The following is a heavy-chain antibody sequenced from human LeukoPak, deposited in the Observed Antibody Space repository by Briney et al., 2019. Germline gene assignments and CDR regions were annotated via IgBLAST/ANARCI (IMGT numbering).Heavy chain of an antibody. D-gene: IGHD3-22*01. CDR3: ARTDSSGYYFGELDY. Sequence: ASVKVSCKASGYTFTSYDINWVRQATGQGLEWMGWMNPNSGGTNYAQKFQGRVTMTRDTSISTAYMELSRLRSDDTAVYYCARTDSSGYYFGELDYWGQGTLATVSS. CDR1: GYTFTSYD. CDR2: MNPNSGGT. J-gene: IGHJ4*02. V-gene: IGHV1-2*02.